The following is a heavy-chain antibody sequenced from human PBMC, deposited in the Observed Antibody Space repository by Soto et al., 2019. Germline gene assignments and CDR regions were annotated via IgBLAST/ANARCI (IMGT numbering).Heavy chain of an antibody. D-gene: IGHD2-21*01. CDR3: TTAPAGDWWFDP. Sequence: EVQLVESGGGLVKPGGSLRLSCAASGFTFSNAWMSWVRQAPGKGLEWVGRIKSKTDGGTTDYAAPVKGRFTISRDDAKNTLYLQMNSMKTEDTAVYYCTTAPAGDWWFDPWGQGTLVTVSS. CDR2: IKSKTDGGTT. CDR1: GFTFSNAW. V-gene: IGHV3-15*01. J-gene: IGHJ5*02.